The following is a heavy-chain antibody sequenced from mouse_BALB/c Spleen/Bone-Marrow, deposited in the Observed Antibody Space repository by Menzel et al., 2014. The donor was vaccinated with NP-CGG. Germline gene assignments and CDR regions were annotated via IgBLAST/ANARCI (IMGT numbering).Heavy chain of an antibody. CDR2: IYPYNGGT. CDR1: GYTFTDYN. J-gene: IGHJ3*01. V-gene: IGHV1S29*02. Sequence: VQLKESGPELVKPGAAVKISCKASGYTFTDYNMHWVKQSRGKSLEWIGYIYPYNGGTGYNQKFKSKATLTVDNSSTTAYMELRSLTSEDSAVYYCARGGSHRGFVYWGQGTLVTVSA. CDR3: ARGGSHRGFVY. D-gene: IGHD3-1*01.